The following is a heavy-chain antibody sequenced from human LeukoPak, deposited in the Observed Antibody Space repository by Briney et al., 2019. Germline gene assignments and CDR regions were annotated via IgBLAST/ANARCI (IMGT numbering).Heavy chain of an antibody. CDR2: VYGTGST. Sequence: SETLSLTCAVSGASVSSLYWSWLRQPPGKGLEWIGCVYGTGSTIYNPSLRSRLTMSVDTSRNHFSLRLSSVTAADTALYFCARDYRDFTPGWFDDWGQEILVTVSS. J-gene: IGHJ4*02. CDR3: ARDYRDFTPGWFDD. D-gene: IGHD3-3*01. V-gene: IGHV4-59*02. CDR1: GASVSSLY.